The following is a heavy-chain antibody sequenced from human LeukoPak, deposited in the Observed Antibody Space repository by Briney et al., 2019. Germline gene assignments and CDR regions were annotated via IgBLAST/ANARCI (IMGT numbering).Heavy chain of an antibody. J-gene: IGHJ6*02. Sequence: GGSLRLSCAASGFTVSSNYMSWVRQAPGKGLEGVSVIYSGGSTYYADSVKGRFTISRDNSKNTLYLQMNSLRAEDTAVYYCASVGYGDYFDYYYYGMDVWGQGTTVTVSS. V-gene: IGHV3-66*01. D-gene: IGHD4-17*01. CDR2: IYSGGST. CDR3: ASVGYGDYFDYYYYGMDV. CDR1: GFTVSSNY.